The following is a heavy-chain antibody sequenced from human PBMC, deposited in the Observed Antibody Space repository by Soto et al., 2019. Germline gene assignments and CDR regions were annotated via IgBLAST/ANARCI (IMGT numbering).Heavy chain of an antibody. CDR3: ARGFSDYIWGSYRWAWFDP. J-gene: IGHJ5*02. CDR2: INPSGGST. Sequence: QVQLVQSGAEVKKPGASVKVSCKASGYTFTSYYMHWVRQAPGQGLEWMGIINPSGGSTSYAQKFQGRVTMTRDTSTSTVYMELSSLRSEDTAVYYCARGFSDYIWGSYRWAWFDPWGQGTLVTVSS. D-gene: IGHD3-16*02. V-gene: IGHV1-46*03. CDR1: GYTFTSYY.